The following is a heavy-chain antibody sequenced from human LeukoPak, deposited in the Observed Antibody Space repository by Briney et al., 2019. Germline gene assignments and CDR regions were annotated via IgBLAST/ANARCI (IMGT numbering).Heavy chain of an antibody. V-gene: IGHV3-48*02. CDR3: ARDTGGSGGGYPIDY. D-gene: IGHD2-15*01. CDR2: MSTTST. CDR1: GFSFSVYS. Sequence: PGGSLRLSCAASGFSFSVYSMNWVRQAPGKGLEWLSYMSTTSTYYADSVRGRFTISRDNAKDSLYLQMNSLRDEDTAVYYCARDTGGSGGGYPIDYWGQGTLVTVSS. J-gene: IGHJ4*02.